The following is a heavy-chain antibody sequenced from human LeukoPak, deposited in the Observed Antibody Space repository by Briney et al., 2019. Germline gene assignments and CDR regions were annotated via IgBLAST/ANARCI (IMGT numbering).Heavy chain of an antibody. CDR1: GGTFSSYA. CDR3: ARADCSSTSCYTTDLDY. CDR2: IIPILGIA. Sequence: SVKVSCKASGGTFSSYAISWVRQAPGQGLEWMGRIIPILGIANYAQKFQGRVTITADKSTSTAYMELSSLRSEDTAVYYCARADCSSTSCYTTDLDYWGQGTLVTVSS. V-gene: IGHV1-69*04. D-gene: IGHD2-2*02. J-gene: IGHJ4*02.